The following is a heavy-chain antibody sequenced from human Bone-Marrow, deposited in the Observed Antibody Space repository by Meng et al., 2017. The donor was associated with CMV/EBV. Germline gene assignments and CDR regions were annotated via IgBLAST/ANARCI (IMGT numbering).Heavy chain of an antibody. Sequence: ASVKVSCKVSGYTLTELSMHWVRQAPGKGLEWMGGFDPEDGETIYAQKFQGRVTMTEDTSIDTAYMELSSLRSEDTAEYYCATRHCSSTSCDLGGGYYFDFWGQGTLVTVSS. D-gene: IGHD2-2*01. CDR3: ATRHCSSTSCDLGGGYYFDF. CDR2: FDPEDGET. CDR1: GYTLTELS. J-gene: IGHJ4*02. V-gene: IGHV1-24*01.